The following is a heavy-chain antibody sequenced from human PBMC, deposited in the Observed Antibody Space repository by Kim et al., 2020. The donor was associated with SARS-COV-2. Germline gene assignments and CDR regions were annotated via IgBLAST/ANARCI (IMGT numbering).Heavy chain of an antibody. CDR2: IYPGDSDT. CDR1: GYSFTSYW. Sequence: GESLKISCKGSGYSFTSYWIGWVRQMPGKGLEWMGIIYPGDSDTRYSPSFQGQVTISADKSISTAYLQWSSLKASDTAMYYCARHGAAAMAPRLYYYGMDVWGQGTTVTVSS. V-gene: IGHV5-51*01. J-gene: IGHJ6*02. D-gene: IGHD2-2*01. CDR3: ARHGAAAMAPRLYYYGMDV.